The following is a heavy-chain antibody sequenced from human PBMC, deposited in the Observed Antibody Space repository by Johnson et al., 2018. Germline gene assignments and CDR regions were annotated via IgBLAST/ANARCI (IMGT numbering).Heavy chain of an antibody. D-gene: IGHD1-26*01. CDR3: AIGSGSYPYYYYYMDV. CDR2: IYYSGST. CDR1: GGSISSDY. J-gene: IGHJ6*03. V-gene: IGHV4-59*01. Sequence: QVQLVESGPGLVKPSETLSLTCTISGGSISSDYWSWFRQPPGKGLEWIGYIYYSGSTNYNPSLKSRVTISVDTSKNQFSLKLSSVTAADTAVYYCAIGSGSYPYYYYYMDVWGKGTTVTVSS.